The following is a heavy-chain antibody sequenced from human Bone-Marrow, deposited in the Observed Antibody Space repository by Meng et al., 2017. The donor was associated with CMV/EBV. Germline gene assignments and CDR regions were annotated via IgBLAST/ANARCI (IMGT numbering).Heavy chain of an antibody. CDR1: GGSISSGGYY. J-gene: IGHJ4*02. Sequence: SETLSLTCTVSGGSISSGGYYWSWIRQHPGKGLEWIGYIYYSGSTYYNPSLKSRVTISVDTSKNQFSLKLSSVTAADTAVYYCARIKLITTEPPDYWGQGTLVTVSS. CDR3: ARIKLITTEPPDY. D-gene: IGHD3-22*01. V-gene: IGHV4-31*03. CDR2: IYYSGST.